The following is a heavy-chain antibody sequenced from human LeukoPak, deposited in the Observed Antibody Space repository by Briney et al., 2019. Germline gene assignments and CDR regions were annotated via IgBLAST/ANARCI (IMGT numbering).Heavy chain of an antibody. V-gene: IGHV3-21*04. Sequence: GGSLRLSCAASVLTFSSYSMNWVCETPGKRVESVSSICSSSSYIYYADSVKGRFTISRDNDKHSLYLQMNSLRGDDTAVYYCAKSRLVETAFDCWVQGTLVTVCS. CDR1: VLTFSSYS. D-gene: IGHD4-23*01. CDR3: AKSRLVETAFDC. J-gene: IGHJ4*02. CDR2: ICSSSSYI.